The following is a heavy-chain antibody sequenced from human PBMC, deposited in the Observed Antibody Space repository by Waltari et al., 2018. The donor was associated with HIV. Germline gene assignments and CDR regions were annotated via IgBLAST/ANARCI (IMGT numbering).Heavy chain of an antibody. J-gene: IGHJ4*02. V-gene: IGHV1-3*01. Sequence: QVQLVQSGAEVKKPGASVKVSCKASGYTFTSYAMHWVRQAPGQRLEWMGWINAGNGNTKYSQEFHGRGTITRDTSASTAYMELSSLRSEDTAVYYCAAGRATVTQFDYWGQGTLVTVSS. CDR1: GYTFTSYA. CDR2: INAGNGNT. D-gene: IGHD4-17*01. CDR3: AAGRATVTQFDY.